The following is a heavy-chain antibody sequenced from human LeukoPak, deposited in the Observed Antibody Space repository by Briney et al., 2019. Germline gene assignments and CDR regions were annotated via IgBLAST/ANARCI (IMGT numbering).Heavy chain of an antibody. J-gene: IGHJ3*02. Sequence: ASVKVSCKASGYTFTGHYMHWVRQAPGQGLEWMGWINPDSGGTKYAQKFQGRITMTRDTSTTTVYMELSSLRSEDTAIYYCARIRDGYNDAYDIWGQGTVVTVSS. CDR3: ARIRDGYNDAYDI. CDR1: GYTFTGHY. D-gene: IGHD5-24*01. V-gene: IGHV1-2*02. CDR2: INPDSGGT.